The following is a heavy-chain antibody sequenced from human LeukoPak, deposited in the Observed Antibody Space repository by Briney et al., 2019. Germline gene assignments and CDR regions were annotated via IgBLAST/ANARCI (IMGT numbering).Heavy chain of an antibody. Sequence: PSETLSLTCTVSGGSISNYYWSWIRQPAGKGLEWIGRIYTSGSTNYNPSLKSRVTMSVDTSKNQFSLKLSSVTAADTAVYYCARDYYDSSGYSNWFDPWGQGTLVTVSS. D-gene: IGHD3-22*01. CDR3: ARDYYDSSGYSNWFDP. J-gene: IGHJ5*02. CDR2: IYTSGST. CDR1: GGSISNYY. V-gene: IGHV4-4*07.